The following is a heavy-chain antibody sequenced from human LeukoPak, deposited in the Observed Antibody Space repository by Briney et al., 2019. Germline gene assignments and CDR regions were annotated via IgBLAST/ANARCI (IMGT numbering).Heavy chain of an antibody. D-gene: IGHD3-10*01. Sequence: GGSLRPSCSASGFTFTTYGMNWVRQAPGKGLEWVSGIGGSGTRTYYADSVKGRFTISRDNSKNTLYLQMNSLRDEDTALYYCARDPLYYGSGSFDYWGQGTLVTVSS. V-gene: IGHV3-23*01. CDR2: IGGSGTRT. CDR1: GFTFTTYG. J-gene: IGHJ4*02. CDR3: ARDPLYYGSGSFDY.